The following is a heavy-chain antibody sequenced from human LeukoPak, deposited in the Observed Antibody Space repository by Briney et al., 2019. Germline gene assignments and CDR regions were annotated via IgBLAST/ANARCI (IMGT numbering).Heavy chain of an antibody. Sequence: ASVKVSCKTSVYIFTAYYMHWVRQAPGQGLEWMGWINPNSGGTNYAQKFQGRVTMTRDTSISTAYMELSRLRSADTAVYYCARVPLIWGAFDIWGQGTMVTVSS. D-gene: IGHD3-16*01. J-gene: IGHJ3*02. V-gene: IGHV1-2*02. CDR1: VYIFTAYY. CDR2: INPNSGGT. CDR3: ARVPLIWGAFDI.